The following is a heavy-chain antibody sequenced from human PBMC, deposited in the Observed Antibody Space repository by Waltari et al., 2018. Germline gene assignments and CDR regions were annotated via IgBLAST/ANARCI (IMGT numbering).Heavy chain of an antibody. D-gene: IGHD3-10*01. J-gene: IGHJ5*02. Sequence: EVQLVESGGGLVQPGGSLRLSCAASGFRFSRYWMSWVRQAPGKGLEWVANINQDGREKHYVDSVKGRFTVSRDNAKSSLYLQMNSLRADDTAVYYCARGVASMIRGVVDWFDPWGQGTLVTVSS. V-gene: IGHV3-7*01. CDR2: INQDGREK. CDR3: ARGVASMIRGVVDWFDP. CDR1: GFRFSRYW.